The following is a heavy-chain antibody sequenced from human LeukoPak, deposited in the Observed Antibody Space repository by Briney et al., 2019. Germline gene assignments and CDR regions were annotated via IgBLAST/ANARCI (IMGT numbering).Heavy chain of an antibody. CDR3: AKVNSGSYAALGY. V-gene: IGHV3-23*01. J-gene: IGHJ4*02. CDR2: ISGSGGST. D-gene: IGHD1-26*01. CDR1: GGSFSGYY. Sequence: PSETLSLTCAVYGGSFSGYYWSWVRQAPGKGLEWVSAISGSGGSTYYADSVKGRFTISRDNSKNTLYLQMNSLRAEDTAVYYCAKVNSGSYAALGYWGQGTLVTVSS.